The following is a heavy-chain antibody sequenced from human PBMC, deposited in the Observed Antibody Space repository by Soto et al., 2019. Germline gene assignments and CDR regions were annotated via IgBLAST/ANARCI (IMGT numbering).Heavy chain of an antibody. CDR1: GFTFSSYS. J-gene: IGHJ4*02. D-gene: IGHD5-12*01. CDR2: ISSRSDYI. V-gene: IGHV3-21*01. Sequence: EVQLVESGGGLVKPGGSLRLSCAASGFTFSSYSMNWVRQAPGKGLEWVSAISSRSDYIYYAVSVKGRFTISRDNAKNSLYLQMNSLTAEDTALYYCASSTPVSGYASRSGDYWGQGTLVTVSS. CDR3: ASSTPVSGYASRSGDY.